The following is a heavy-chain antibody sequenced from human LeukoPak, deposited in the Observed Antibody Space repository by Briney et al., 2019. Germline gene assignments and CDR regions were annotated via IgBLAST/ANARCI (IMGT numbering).Heavy chain of an antibody. D-gene: IGHD3-16*02. J-gene: IGHJ4*02. V-gene: IGHV1-2*06. Sequence: ASVKVSCKASGYTFTGYYMHWVRQAPGRGLEWMGRINPNSGGTNYAQKFQGRVTMTRDTSISTAYMELSRLRSDDTAVYYCAISMITFGGVIVLNYWGQGTLVTVFS. CDR2: INPNSGGT. CDR3: AISMITFGGVIVLNY. CDR1: GYTFTGYY.